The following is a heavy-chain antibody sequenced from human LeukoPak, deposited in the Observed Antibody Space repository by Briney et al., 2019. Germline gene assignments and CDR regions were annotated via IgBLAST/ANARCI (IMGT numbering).Heavy chain of an antibody. CDR3: AKGQELDDGVFDS. Sequence: PGGSPRLSCAASGFTFSSYGMHWVRQAPGKGLEWVSTIRGNGDTAYNADSVRGRFAISRDDSKNALFLQMNSLRLEDTAIYYCAKGQELDDGVFDSWGQGTRVTVSS. CDR2: IRGNGDTA. CDR1: GFTFSSYG. D-gene: IGHD1-1*01. J-gene: IGHJ4*02. V-gene: IGHV3-23*01.